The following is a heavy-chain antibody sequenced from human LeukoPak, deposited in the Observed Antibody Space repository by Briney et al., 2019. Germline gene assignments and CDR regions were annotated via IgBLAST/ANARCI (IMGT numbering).Heavy chain of an antibody. CDR2: ISSSSSYI. J-gene: IGHJ4*02. V-gene: IGHV3-21*01. CDR1: GFTFSSYS. CDR3: ARDKGSGQCKSDY. D-gene: IGHD1-14*01. Sequence: GGSLRLSCAASGFTFSSYSMNWVRQAPGKGLEWVSSISSSSSYIYYADSVKGRFTISRDNAKNSLYLQMNSLRAEDTAVYYCARDKGSGQCKSDYWGQGTLVTVSS.